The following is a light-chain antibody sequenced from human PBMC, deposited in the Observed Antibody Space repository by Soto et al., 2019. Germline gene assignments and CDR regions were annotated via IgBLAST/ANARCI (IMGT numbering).Light chain of an antibody. V-gene: IGKV3-20*01. CDR1: QSVSSGY. J-gene: IGKJ1*01. Sequence: EIVLTQSPGTLSLSPGERATLSCRASQSVSSGYLAWYQQKPGQAPRLLISGASTRATGIPDRFSGSGSGTDFTLNISRLEPEDFAVYYCQQYNNWPRTFGQGTKVDIK. CDR3: QQYNNWPRT. CDR2: GAS.